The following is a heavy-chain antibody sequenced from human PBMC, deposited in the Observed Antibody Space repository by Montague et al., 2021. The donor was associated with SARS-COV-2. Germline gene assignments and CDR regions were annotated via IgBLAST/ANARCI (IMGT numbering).Heavy chain of an antibody. J-gene: IGHJ4*02. Sequence: SETLSLTCTVSGVSVTDYYWSWIRQPPGKGLEWIGYIYYSGSTNYNPSLKSRVTISVDTSKNQFSLKLSSVTAADTAVDYCARLGLRYFDWLLLGEGYFGYWSQGPLVTVSS. D-gene: IGHD3-9*01. CDR2: IYYSGST. V-gene: IGHV4-59*08. CDR1: GVSVTDYY. CDR3: ARLGLRYFDWLLLGEGYFGY.